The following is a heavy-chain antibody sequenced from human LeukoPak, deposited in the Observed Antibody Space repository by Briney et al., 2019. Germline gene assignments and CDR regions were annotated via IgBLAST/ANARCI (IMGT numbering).Heavy chain of an antibody. Sequence: PGGSVRLSCAACGFTFSNYWMSWVRQAPGKGLEGVGDTNQDGREKYYVDSVKGRFTLSKDNAKNSLYLQMNSLRAEDTAVYYCARDSNRGRPLVAFDIWGQGTMVTVSS. CDR1: GFTFSNYW. V-gene: IGHV3-7*01. J-gene: IGHJ3*02. CDR2: TNQDGREK. CDR3: ARDSNRGRPLVAFDI. D-gene: IGHD6-13*01.